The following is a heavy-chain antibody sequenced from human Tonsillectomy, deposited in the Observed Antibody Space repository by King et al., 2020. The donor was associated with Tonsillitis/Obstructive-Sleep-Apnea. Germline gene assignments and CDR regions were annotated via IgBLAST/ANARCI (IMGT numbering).Heavy chain of an antibody. J-gene: IGHJ4*02. V-gene: IGHV7-4-1*02. CDR3: ARDHSDIALVPASIGDY. CDR2: INTNTGNP. D-gene: IGHD2-2*01. Sequence: VQLVESGSELKKPGASVKVSCKASGYTFSNYAMNWVRQAPGQGLEWMGWINTNTGNPTYAQGFTGRFVFFLDTSVSTAYLQISNLKADDTAVYYCARDHSDIALVPASIGDYWGQGTLVTGSS. CDR1: GYTFSNYA.